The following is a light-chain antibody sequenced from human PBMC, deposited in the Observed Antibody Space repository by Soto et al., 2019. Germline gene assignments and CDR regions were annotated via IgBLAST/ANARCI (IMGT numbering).Light chain of an antibody. Sequence: EIVMTQSPATLSLSPGERAALSCRASQSINSELAWYQQKPGQPPKLLIYGASTRATGVPARFTGSESGSDFTLTISGLQSEDFAVYYCQHGHNWPPTFGQGTRLEI. CDR1: QSINSE. CDR2: GAS. V-gene: IGKV3-15*01. CDR3: QHGHNWPPT. J-gene: IGKJ2*01.